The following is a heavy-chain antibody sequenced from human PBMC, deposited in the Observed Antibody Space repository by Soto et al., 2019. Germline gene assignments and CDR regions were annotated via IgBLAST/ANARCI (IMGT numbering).Heavy chain of an antibody. J-gene: IGHJ4*02. D-gene: IGHD3-10*02. CDR2: IIATFGTV. CDR3: AREAGDYVHPYFDY. CDR1: GDTFSSYA. Sequence: VQLVQSGPEVKKPGSSVKVSCKSTGDTFSSYAVSWVRQAPGQGLEWMGGIIATFGTVNYAQKFQGRVAITADDSTRVSYMELSSLRSEDTAVYYCAREAGDYVHPYFDYWGQGTLVSVSS. V-gene: IGHV1-69*01.